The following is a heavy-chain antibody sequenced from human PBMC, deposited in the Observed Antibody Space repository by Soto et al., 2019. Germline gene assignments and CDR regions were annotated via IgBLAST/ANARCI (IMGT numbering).Heavy chain of an antibody. CDR1: GGTFSSYT. D-gene: IGHD3-3*01. CDR2: IIPILGIA. V-gene: IGHV1-69*04. CDR3: ARDQAPITIFGVVPNWFDP. Sequence: ASVKVSCKASGGTFSSYTISWVRQAPGQGLEWMGRIIPILGIANYAQKFQGRVTITADKSTSTAYMELSSLRSEDTAVYYCARDQAPITIFGVVPNWFDPWGQGTLVTVSS. J-gene: IGHJ5*02.